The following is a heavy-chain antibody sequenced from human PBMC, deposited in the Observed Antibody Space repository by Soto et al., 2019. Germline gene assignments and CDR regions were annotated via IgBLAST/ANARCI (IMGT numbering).Heavy chain of an antibody. D-gene: IGHD6-19*01. CDR2: ISSSGSTI. J-gene: IGHJ4*02. CDR3: AGGQYSSGGGYFDY. V-gene: IGHV3-48*03. CDR1: GFTFSSYE. Sequence: EVQLVESGGGLVQPGGSLRLSCAASGFTFSSYEMNWVRQAPGKGLEWVSYISSSGSTIYYADSVKGRFTISRDNAKNSLYRQMNSRRAEDTAVYYCAGGQYSSGGGYFDYWGQETLVTVSS.